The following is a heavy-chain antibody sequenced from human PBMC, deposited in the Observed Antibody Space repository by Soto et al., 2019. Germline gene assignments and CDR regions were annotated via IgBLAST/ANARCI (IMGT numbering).Heavy chain of an antibody. CDR1: GGSFTSNNW. CDR2: IYRTGSA. D-gene: IGHD1-7*01. J-gene: IGHJ4*02. V-gene: IGHV4-4*02. Sequence: LSLTCAVSGGSFTSNNWWTWVRQPPGQGLEWIGEIYRTGSANYNPSLKSRVTISLDKSEKQISLKVTSLTAADTAVYYCASRDPGTSVDYWGQGTLVTVSS. CDR3: ASRDPGTSVDY.